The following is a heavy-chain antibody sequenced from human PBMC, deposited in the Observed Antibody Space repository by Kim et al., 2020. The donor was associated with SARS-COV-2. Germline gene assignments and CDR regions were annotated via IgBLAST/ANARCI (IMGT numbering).Heavy chain of an antibody. CDR3: ARALAYSSSWYKEFDY. V-gene: IGHV1-69*01. Sequence: KFQGRVTITADESTSTAYMELSSLRSEDTAVYYCARALAYSSSWYKEFDYWGQGTLVTVSS. J-gene: IGHJ4*02. D-gene: IGHD6-13*01.